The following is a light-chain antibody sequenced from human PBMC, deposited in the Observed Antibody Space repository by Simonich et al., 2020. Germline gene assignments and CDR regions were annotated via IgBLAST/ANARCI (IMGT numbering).Light chain of an antibody. V-gene: IGKV2-30*02. CDR2: KVS. J-gene: IGKJ1*01. Sequence: DVVMTQSPLSLPVTLGQPASISCRSSQSLVHSDGNTYLNWFQQRPDQSPRRLIYKVSNRDSGGPDRFSCSGSGTDFTLKISRVEAEDVGVYYCMQGTHWPPTFGQGTKVEIK. CDR3: MQGTHWPPT. CDR1: QSLVHSDGNTY.